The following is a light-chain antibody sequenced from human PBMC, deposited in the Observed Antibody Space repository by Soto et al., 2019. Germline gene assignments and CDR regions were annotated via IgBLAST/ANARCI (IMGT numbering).Light chain of an antibody. Sequence: IQMTQSPSSLSASVGDTVTITCRASQDIRNELGWYQRKPGTAPKFLIYAASSLHSGVPSRFSGSGSGTDFTLTITSLQAEDFATYYCQQLRMYPSTFGGGTKVDIK. CDR2: AAS. V-gene: IGKV1-6*02. J-gene: IGKJ4*01. CDR1: QDIRNE. CDR3: QQLRMYPST.